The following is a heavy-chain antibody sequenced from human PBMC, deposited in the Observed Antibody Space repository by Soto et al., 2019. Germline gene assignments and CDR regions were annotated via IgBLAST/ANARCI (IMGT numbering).Heavy chain of an antibody. Sequence: GGSLRLSCAASGFTFSSYSMKWVRQAPGKGLEWVSSISSSGSYIYYADSVKGRFTISRDNAKNSLYLQMNSLRAEDTAVYYWARGPYRSGRQFDYWCQGTPLPVSS. CDR1: GFTFSSYS. V-gene: IGHV3-21*03. CDR3: ARGPYRSGRQFDY. D-gene: IGHD6-19*01. J-gene: IGHJ4*02. CDR2: ISSSGSYI.